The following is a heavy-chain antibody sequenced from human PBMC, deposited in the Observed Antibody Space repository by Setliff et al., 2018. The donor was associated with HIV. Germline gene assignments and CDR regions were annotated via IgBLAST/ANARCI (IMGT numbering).Heavy chain of an antibody. CDR2: IYHSGST. CDR1: GFTFSNYW. CDR3: ARHDGTYCGGDCYLLGYFDL. Sequence: GSLRLSCAASGFTFSNYWMNWVRQAPGKGLEWIGSIYHSGSTYYNPSLKSRVTLSVDTSKNQFSLKLSSVTAADTAVYYCARHDGTYCGGDCYLLGYFDLWGRGTLVTVSS. J-gene: IGHJ2*01. V-gene: IGHV4-38-2*01. D-gene: IGHD2-21*02.